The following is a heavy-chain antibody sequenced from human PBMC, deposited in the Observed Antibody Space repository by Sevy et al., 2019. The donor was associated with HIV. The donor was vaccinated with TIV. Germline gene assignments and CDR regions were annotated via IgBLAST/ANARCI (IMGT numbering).Heavy chain of an antibody. J-gene: IGHJ6*01. Sequence: GGSLRLSCAASGFAFSNAWMSWVSQAPGKGLESVGRIKSKTDGGTIDYAATVKGRLTISRDDSKNTVYLQMNSLKSEDTAVDYCSTDPIIVLLVTDGMDVWGQGTTVTVSS. V-gene: IGHV3-15*01. CDR3: STDPIIVLLVTDGMDV. CDR1: GFAFSNAW. D-gene: IGHD2-8*02. CDR2: IKSKTDGGTI.